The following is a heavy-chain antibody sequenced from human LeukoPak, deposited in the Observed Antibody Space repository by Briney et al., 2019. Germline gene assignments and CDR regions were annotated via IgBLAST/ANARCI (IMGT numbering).Heavy chain of an antibody. V-gene: IGHV1-69*04. CDR3: ARDMDVGFGELVDY. J-gene: IGHJ4*02. CDR2: IIPTLGVA. CDR1: GGTFTSHA. D-gene: IGHD3-10*01. Sequence: GASVKVSCKASGGTFTSHAITWVRQAPGQGLEWMGRIIPTLGVATYAQKLQGRVTIIADRSTSTAYMELRSLRSEDTAVYYCARDMDVGFGELVDYWGQGAQVTVSS.